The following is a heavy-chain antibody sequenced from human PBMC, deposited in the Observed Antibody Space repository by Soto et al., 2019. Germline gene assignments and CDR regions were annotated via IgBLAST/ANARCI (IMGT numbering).Heavy chain of an antibody. Sequence: SVSNAWMNWVRQAPGKGLEWVGRIKSKTDGGTTDYAAPVKGRFTISRDDSKNTLYLQMNSLKTEDTAVYYCTTKHLMITMIVAEGQNLPFDYWGQGTLVTVSS. CDR3: TTKHLMITMIVAEGQNLPFDY. J-gene: IGHJ4*02. V-gene: IGHV3-15*07. CDR2: IKSKTDGGTT. CDR1: SVSNAW. D-gene: IGHD3-22*01.